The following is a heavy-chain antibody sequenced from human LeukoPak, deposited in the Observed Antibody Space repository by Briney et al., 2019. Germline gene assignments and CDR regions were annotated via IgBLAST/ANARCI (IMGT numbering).Heavy chain of an antibody. CDR2: ISANSGNT. D-gene: IGHD3-16*01. Sequence: ASVKVSCKPSGYSFTRDVISWVRQAPGQGLEWMAWISANSGNTNYAQNFQDRVTLTTDTSTSTAYMELRSLRSDDTAVYYCARDVNYAFDYWGQGTLVTVSS. J-gene: IGHJ4*02. CDR3: ARDVNYAFDY. V-gene: IGHV1-18*01. CDR1: GYSFTRDV.